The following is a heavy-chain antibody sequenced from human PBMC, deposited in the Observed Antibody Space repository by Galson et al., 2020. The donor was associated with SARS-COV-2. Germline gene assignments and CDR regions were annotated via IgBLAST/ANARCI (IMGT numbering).Heavy chain of an antibody. CDR1: GFTFSNYA. CDR3: AKEGGTGWATDYFQH. J-gene: IGHJ1*01. V-gene: IGHV3-23*01. CDR2: LNNRGAYT. Sequence: GGSLRLSCAASGFTFSNYAMAWVRQAPGKGLACVSLLNNRGAYTYYADSVRGRFTISRDNSKDTLYLQMNNLRAEDTAVYYCAKEGGTGWATDYFQHWGQGTLVTVSS. D-gene: IGHD6-19*01.